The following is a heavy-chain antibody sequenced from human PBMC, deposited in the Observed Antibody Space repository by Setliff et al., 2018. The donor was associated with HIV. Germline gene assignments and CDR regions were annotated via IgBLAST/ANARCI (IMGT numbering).Heavy chain of an antibody. Sequence: SETLSLTCAVSGYSISSGYYWGWIRQPPGKGLEWIGSIYHSGSTYYNPSLKSRVTISIDTSKSQFSLKLTSVTAADTAVYYCARAGSAAASPLDYWGQGTLVTVSS. CDR2: IYHSGST. D-gene: IGHD6-6*01. CDR1: GYSISSGYY. V-gene: IGHV4-38-2*01. CDR3: ARAGSAAASPLDY. J-gene: IGHJ4*02.